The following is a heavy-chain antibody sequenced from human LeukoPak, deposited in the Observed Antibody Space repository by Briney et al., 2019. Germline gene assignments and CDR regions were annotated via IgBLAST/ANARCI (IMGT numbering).Heavy chain of an antibody. CDR1: GFTFSSYA. V-gene: IGHV3-23*01. D-gene: IGHD3-16*02. CDR3: AKDTIMITFGGVISTYFTNYYYYYMDV. Sequence: PGGSLRLSSAASGFTFSSYAMSWVRQAPGKGLEWVSAISGSGGSTYYAESVKGRFTISRDNSKNTLYLQMNSLRAEDTAVYYCAKDTIMITFGGVISTYFTNYYYYYMDVWGKGTTVTVSS. CDR2: ISGSGGST. J-gene: IGHJ6*03.